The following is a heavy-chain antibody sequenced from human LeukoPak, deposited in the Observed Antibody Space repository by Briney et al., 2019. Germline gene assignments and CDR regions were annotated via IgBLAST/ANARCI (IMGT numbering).Heavy chain of an antibody. CDR2: IIPIFGTA. J-gene: IGHJ6*04. V-gene: IGHV1-69*13. CDR3: ARDGELRYFDWLKNYYYGMDV. Sequence: ASEKVSCKASGGTFSSYAISWVRQAPGQGLEWMGGIIPIFGTANYAQKFQGRVTITADESTSTAYMELSSLRSEDTAVYYCARDGELRYFDWLKNYYYGMDVWGKGTTVTVSS. CDR1: GGTFSSYA. D-gene: IGHD3-9*01.